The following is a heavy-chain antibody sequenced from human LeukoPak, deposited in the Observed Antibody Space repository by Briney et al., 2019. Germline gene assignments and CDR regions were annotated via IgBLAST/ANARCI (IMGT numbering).Heavy chain of an antibody. CDR3: ARRTRYFDWLSLHDAFDI. CDR1: GGTFSSYA. Sequence: ASVKVSCKASGGTFSSYAISWVRQAPGQGLEWMGGIIPIFGTASYAQKFQGRVTITADESTSTAYMELSSLRSEDTAVYYCARRTRYFDWLSLHDAFDIWGQGTMVTVSS. J-gene: IGHJ3*02. CDR2: IIPIFGTA. V-gene: IGHV1-69*13. D-gene: IGHD3-9*01.